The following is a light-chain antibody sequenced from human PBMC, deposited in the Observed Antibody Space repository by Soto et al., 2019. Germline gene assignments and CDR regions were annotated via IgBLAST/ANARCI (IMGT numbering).Light chain of an antibody. J-gene: IGKJ1*01. CDR1: QSISSW. V-gene: IGKV1-5*03. Sequence: DIQMTQSPSTLSASVGDRVAITCRASQSISSWLAWYQKKPGKAPNLLIYQASSLESGVPSRFSGSGSGTEFTLTITSLQPDDFATYYCQHYNSYSETFGQGTKVEIK. CDR2: QAS. CDR3: QHYNSYSET.